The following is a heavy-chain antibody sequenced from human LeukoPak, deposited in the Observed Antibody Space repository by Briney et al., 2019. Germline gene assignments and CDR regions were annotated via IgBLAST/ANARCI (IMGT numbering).Heavy chain of an antibody. Sequence: GGSLRLSCAASGFTFSSYAMSWVRQAPGKGLEWVSAISGSGGSTYYADSEKGRFTISRDNSKNTLYLQMNSLRAEDTAVYYCAKGGDYYCSGSYYMIDYWGQGTLVTVTS. CDR3: AKGGDYYCSGSYYMIDY. D-gene: IGHD3-10*01. CDR2: ISGSGGST. CDR1: GFTFSSYA. V-gene: IGHV3-23*01. J-gene: IGHJ4*02.